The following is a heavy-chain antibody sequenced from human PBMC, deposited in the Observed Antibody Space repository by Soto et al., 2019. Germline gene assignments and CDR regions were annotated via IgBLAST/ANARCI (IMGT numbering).Heavy chain of an antibody. CDR3: ARGIAVAGTSYWFDP. D-gene: IGHD6-19*01. V-gene: IGHV4-61*01. Sequence: PSETLSLTCTVSGGSVSSGSYYWSWIRQPPGKGLEWIGYIYYSRSTNYNPSLKSRVTISVDTSKNQFSLKLSSVTAADTAVYYCARGIAVAGTSYWFDPWGQGTLVTVSS. CDR1: GGSVSSGSYY. CDR2: IYYSRST. J-gene: IGHJ5*02.